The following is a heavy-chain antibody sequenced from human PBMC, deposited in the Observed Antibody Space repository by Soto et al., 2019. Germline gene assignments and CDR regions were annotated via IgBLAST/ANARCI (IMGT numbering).Heavy chain of an antibody. Sequence: QVQLQESGPGLVKPSETLSLTCTVSGGSISSYYWSWIRQPPGKGLEWIGYIYYSGSTNYNPSLKSRVTISVDTSKNQFSLKLSSVTAADTAVYYCARDDGRDGYNSLDYWGQGTLVTVSS. CDR1: GGSISSYY. D-gene: IGHD5-12*01. CDR2: IYYSGST. J-gene: IGHJ4*02. CDR3: ARDDGRDGYNSLDY. V-gene: IGHV4-59*01.